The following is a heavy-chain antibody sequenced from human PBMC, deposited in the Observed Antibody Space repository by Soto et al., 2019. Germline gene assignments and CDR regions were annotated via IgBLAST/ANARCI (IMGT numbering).Heavy chain of an antibody. V-gene: IGHV2-26*01. J-gene: IGHJ4*02. D-gene: IGHD2-15*01. Sequence: SGPTLVNPTETLTLTCTVSGFSLSNARMGVSWIRQPPGKALEWLAHIFSNDEKSYSTSLKSRLTISKDTSKSQVVLTMTNVDPVDTATYYCARIPGYCSGGSCYRYYFDYWGQGTLVTVSS. CDR1: GFSLSNARMG. CDR2: IFSNDEK. CDR3: ARIPGYCSGGSCYRYYFDY.